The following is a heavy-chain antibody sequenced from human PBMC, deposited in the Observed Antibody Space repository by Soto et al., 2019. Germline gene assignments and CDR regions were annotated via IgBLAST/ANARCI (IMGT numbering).Heavy chain of an antibody. CDR3: ARGGWDSSGYRQYFQH. J-gene: IGHJ1*01. V-gene: IGHV3-11*01. CDR1: GFTFSDYY. D-gene: IGHD3-22*01. CDR2: ISSSGSTI. Sequence: QVPLVESGGGLVKPGGSLRLSCAASGFTFSDYYMSWIRQAPGKGLEWVSYISSSGSTIYYADSVKGRFTISRDNXKXXRYLQMNSLRAEDTAVYYCARGGWDSSGYRQYFQHWGQGTLVTVSS.